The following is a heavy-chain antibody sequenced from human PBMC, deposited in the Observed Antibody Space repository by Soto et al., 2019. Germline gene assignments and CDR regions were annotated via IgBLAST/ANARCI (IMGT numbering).Heavy chain of an antibody. J-gene: IGHJ5*02. D-gene: IGHD2-2*01. V-gene: IGHV4-31*03. CDR3: ARVVPAANLGWFDP. CDR1: GGSISSGGYY. Sequence: QVQLQESGPGLVKPSQTLSLTCTVSGGSISSGGYYWSWIRQHPGKGLEWIGYIYYSGSTYYNPSLKCRVTISVDTSKNQFSLKLSSVTAADTAVYYCARVVPAANLGWFDPWGQGTLVTVSS. CDR2: IYYSGST.